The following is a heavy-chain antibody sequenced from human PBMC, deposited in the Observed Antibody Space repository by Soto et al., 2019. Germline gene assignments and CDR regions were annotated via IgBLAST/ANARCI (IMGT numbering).Heavy chain of an antibody. CDR1: GYTFTGYY. D-gene: IGHD6-6*01. CDR2: INPNSGGT. V-gene: IGHV1-2*04. Sequence: QVQLVQSGAEVKKPGASVKVSCKASGYTFTGYYMHWVRQAPGQGLEWMGWINPNSGGTNYAQKFQGWVTMTRHTSISTAYMELSRLRSDDTAVYYCARRASSSTQAHFDLWGRGTLVTVSS. J-gene: IGHJ2*01. CDR3: ARRASSSTQAHFDL.